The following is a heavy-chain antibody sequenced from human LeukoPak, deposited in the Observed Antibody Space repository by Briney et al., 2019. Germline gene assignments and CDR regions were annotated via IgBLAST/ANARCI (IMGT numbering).Heavy chain of an antibody. CDR3: TTDRCSSTSCRPTDY. V-gene: IGHV3-15*01. Sequence: GGSLRLSCAASGFTFSNAWMSWVRQAPGKGLEWVGRIKSKTDGGTTDYAAPVKGRFTISRDDSKNTLYLQMNSLKTEDTAVYYCTTDRCSSTSCRPTDYWGQETLVTVSS. D-gene: IGHD2-2*01. CDR1: GFTFSNAW. CDR2: IKSKTDGGTT. J-gene: IGHJ4*02.